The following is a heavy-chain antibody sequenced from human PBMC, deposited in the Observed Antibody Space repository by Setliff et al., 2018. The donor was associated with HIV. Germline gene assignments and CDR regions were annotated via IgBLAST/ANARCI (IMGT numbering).Heavy chain of an antibody. V-gene: IGHV1-8*01. J-gene: IGHJ4*02. CDR3: ARGMHGSGSQVGLDY. Sequence: GASVKVSCKASGYIFTQSDINWVRQATGQMPEWMGWMNPKSGKTGYKQTFQDRITITRDSSTYTLHMELKTLTSADTAVYWCARGMHGSGSQVGLDYWGQGALVTVSS. D-gene: IGHD3-10*01. CDR1: GYIFTQSD. CDR2: MNPKSGKT.